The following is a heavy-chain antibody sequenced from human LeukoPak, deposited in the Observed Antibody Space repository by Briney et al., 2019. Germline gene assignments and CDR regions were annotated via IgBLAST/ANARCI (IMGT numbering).Heavy chain of an antibody. CDR1: GGSISSYY. CDR3: ARDQPYYYDSSGYAFDI. Sequence: SETLSLTCTVSGGSISSYYWSWIRQPPGKGLERIGYIYYSGSTNYNPSLKSRVTISVDTSKNQFSLKLSSVTAADTAVYYCARDQPYYYDSSGYAFDIWGQGTMVTVSS. V-gene: IGHV4-59*01. J-gene: IGHJ3*02. CDR2: IYYSGST. D-gene: IGHD3-22*01.